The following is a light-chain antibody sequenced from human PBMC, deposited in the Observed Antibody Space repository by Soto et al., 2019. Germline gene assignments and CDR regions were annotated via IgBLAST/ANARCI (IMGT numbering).Light chain of an antibody. J-gene: IGKJ4*01. CDR2: DAS. Sequence: EIVLTQSPGTLSLSRGERSTLXXRASQGVSNYLAWYQQKPGQAPRXILYDASNRATGIPAKFSGSGAGTDFTLTVSNLEPEDFAVYYCQQRSEWPLTFGGGTKVDIK. CDR3: QQRSEWPLT. CDR1: QGVSNY. V-gene: IGKV3-11*01.